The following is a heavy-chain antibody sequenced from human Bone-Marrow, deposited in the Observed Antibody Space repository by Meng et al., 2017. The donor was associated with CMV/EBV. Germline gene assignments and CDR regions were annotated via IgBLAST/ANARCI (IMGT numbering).Heavy chain of an antibody. V-gene: IGHV1-18*01. J-gene: IGHJ6*02. D-gene: IGHD2-2*01. CDR1: GYTFTSYG. CDR2: ISAYNGNT. Sequence: ASVKVSCKASGYTFTSYGISWVRQAPGRGLEWMGWISAYNGNTNYAQKLQGRVTMTTDTSTSTAYMELRSLRSDDTAVYYCARGLVVVPAATTNYYYNGMDVWGQGTTVTVSS. CDR3: ARGLVVVPAATTNYYYNGMDV.